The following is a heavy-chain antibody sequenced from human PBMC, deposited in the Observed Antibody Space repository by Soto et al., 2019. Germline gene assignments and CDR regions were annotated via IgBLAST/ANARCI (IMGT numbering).Heavy chain of an antibody. CDR1: GFNFSEYS. D-gene: IGHD6-19*01. V-gene: IGHV3-23*01. J-gene: IGHJ6*02. CDR3: AKPLQQWLLQGSGVDV. Sequence: GGSLRLSCAASGFNFSEYSMTWVRQAPGKGLQWVSAISGDTATTHYADSVKGRFTISRDNSRDTLYLQMNSLRVEDTAIYYCAKPLQQWLLQGSGVDVWGQGTTVTVSS. CDR2: ISGDTATT.